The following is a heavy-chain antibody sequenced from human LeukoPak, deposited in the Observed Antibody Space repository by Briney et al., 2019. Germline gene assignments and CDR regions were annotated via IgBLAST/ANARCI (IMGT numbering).Heavy chain of an antibody. CDR3: ARDQPSVAYDFWSGYYADNWFDP. Sequence: SVKDSCKASGGTFSSYAISWVRQAPGQGLEWMGGIIPIFGTANYAQKFQGRVTITADESTSTAYMELSSLRSEDTAVYYCARDQPSVAYDFWSGYYADNWFDPWGQGTLVTVSS. J-gene: IGHJ5*02. CDR1: GGTFSSYA. CDR2: IIPIFGTA. V-gene: IGHV1-69*01. D-gene: IGHD3-3*01.